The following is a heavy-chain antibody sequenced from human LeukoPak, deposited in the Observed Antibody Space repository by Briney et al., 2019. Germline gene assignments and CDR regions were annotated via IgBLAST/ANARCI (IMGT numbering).Heavy chain of an antibody. CDR1: GYTFTGYY. Sequence: ASVKVSCKASGYTFTGYYMHWVRQAPGQGLEWMGWINPNSGGTNYAQKFQGRVTMTRDTSISTAYMELSRLRSDDTAVYYCARAQSVVTAIPDYWGQGTLVTVSS. J-gene: IGHJ4*02. D-gene: IGHD2-21*02. CDR3: ARAQSVVTAIPDY. CDR2: INPNSGGT. V-gene: IGHV1-2*02.